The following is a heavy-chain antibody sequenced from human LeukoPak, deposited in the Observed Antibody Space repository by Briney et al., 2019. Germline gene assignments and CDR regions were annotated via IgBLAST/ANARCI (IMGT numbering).Heavy chain of an antibody. CDR3: ARDRDSSGWSSAYYYYGMDV. V-gene: IGHV3-66*01. CDR2: IYSGGST. CDR1: EFTVSSNY. J-gene: IGHJ6*02. D-gene: IGHD6-19*01. Sequence: GGSLRLSCAASEFTVSSNYMSWVRQAPGKGLEWVSVIYSGGSTYYADSVKGRFTISRDNSKNTLYLQMNSLRAEDTAVYYCARDRDSSGWSSAYYYYGMDVWGQGTTVTVSS.